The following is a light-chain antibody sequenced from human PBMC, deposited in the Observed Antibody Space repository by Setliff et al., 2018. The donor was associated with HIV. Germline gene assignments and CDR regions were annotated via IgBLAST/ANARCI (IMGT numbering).Light chain of an antibody. V-gene: IGLV2-23*02. CDR1: NSDVGGYNY. CDR3: CSYVTGSTYV. CDR2: DVT. Sequence: ALTQPASVSGSPGQSITISCTGTNSDVGGYNYVAWYQQYPGKAPKFIIYDVTKRPSGVSDRFSGSKSGNTASLTISGLQAEDEADYFCCSYVTGSTYVFGTGTKVTVL. J-gene: IGLJ1*01.